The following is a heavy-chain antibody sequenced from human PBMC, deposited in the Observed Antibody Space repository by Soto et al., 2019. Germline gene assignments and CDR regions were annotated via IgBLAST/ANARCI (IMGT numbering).Heavy chain of an antibody. CDR1: GGSISSSGYY. D-gene: IGHD1-1*01. J-gene: IGHJ6*03. V-gene: IGHV4-39*01. CDR2: ISYSGRT. CDR3: ARSRTGGYYYHMEV. Sequence: HLQLQESGPGLVKPSETLSLTCTVSGGSISSSGYYWGWIRQPPGKGLEWIAYISYSGRTYYNPSLKSRVTISADTSKNRFSLRLSSVTAPDTAVYYCARSRTGGYYYHMEVWGKGTTVTVSS.